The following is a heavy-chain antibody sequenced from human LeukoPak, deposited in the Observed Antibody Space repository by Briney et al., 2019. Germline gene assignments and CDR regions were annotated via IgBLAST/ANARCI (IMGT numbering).Heavy chain of an antibody. CDR2: VSHTGST. V-gene: IGHV4-59*12. Sequence: SETLSLTCTVSGGSINYAYWSWIRLPPGKKLEWIGFVSHTGSTNYNPSLTSRVTISVDTSKNQFSLKLSSVTAADTAVYYCAREGGGGLIDYWGQGTLVTVSS. J-gene: IGHJ4*02. CDR1: GGSINYAY. CDR3: AREGGGGLIDY. D-gene: IGHD1-26*01.